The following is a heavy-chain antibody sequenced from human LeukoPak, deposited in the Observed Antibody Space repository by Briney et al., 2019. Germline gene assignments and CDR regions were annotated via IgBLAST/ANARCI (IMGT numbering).Heavy chain of an antibody. D-gene: IGHD6-13*01. Sequence: GGSLRLSCAASGFTFSSYAMHWVRQAPGKGLEWVAVISYDGSNKYYADSVKGRFTISRDNSKNTLYLQMNSLRAEDTAVYYCARGSIAAVLNFDYWGQGTLVTVSS. J-gene: IGHJ4*02. CDR2: ISYDGSNK. CDR1: GFTFSSYA. V-gene: IGHV3-30-3*01. CDR3: ARGSIAAVLNFDY.